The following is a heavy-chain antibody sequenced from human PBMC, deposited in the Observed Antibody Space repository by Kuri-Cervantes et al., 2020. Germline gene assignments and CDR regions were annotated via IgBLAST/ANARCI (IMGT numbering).Heavy chain of an antibody. CDR2: ISAYNGNT. CDR3: ARPTAGSRYCSGGSCRRYYYYYYGMDV. Sequence: ASVKVSCKASGYTFTSYGISWVRQAPGQGLEWMGWISAYNGNTNYAQKLQGRVTMTTDTSTSTAYMELSSLRSEDTAVYYCARPTAGSRYCSGGSCRRYYYYYYGMDVWGQGTTVTVSS. CDR1: GYTFTSYG. D-gene: IGHD2-15*01. J-gene: IGHJ6*02. V-gene: IGHV1-18*01.